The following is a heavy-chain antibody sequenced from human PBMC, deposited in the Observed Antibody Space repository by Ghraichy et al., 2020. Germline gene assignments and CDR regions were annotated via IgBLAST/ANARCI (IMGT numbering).Heavy chain of an antibody. CDR3: ARAYLYGDYGYYYGLDV. Sequence: ASVKVSCKSSGYTLTNYGLSWVRQAPGQGLEWMGWISANNGITNYAQKLQGRVTMTTDTSTSTAYMELRSLRSDDTAVYYCARAYLYGDYGYYYGLDVWGQGTTVTVSS. CDR1: GYTLTNYG. J-gene: IGHJ6*02. CDR2: ISANNGIT. V-gene: IGHV1-18*01. D-gene: IGHD4-17*01.